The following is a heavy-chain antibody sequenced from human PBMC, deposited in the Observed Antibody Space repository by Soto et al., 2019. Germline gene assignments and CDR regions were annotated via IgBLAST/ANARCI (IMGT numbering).Heavy chain of an antibody. J-gene: IGHJ4*02. Sequence: KSSETLSLTCAVSGDSMGNYYWNWIRQTAGKGLEWIGRVYNSETTNSNPSLRSRVTMSVDTSRKQFYLHLKSVTAADTGVYFCARGGESVTGTRALDYWGQGTLVTVSS. D-gene: IGHD6-19*01. CDR2: VYNSETT. CDR3: ARGGESVTGTRALDY. CDR1: GDSMGNYY. V-gene: IGHV4-4*07.